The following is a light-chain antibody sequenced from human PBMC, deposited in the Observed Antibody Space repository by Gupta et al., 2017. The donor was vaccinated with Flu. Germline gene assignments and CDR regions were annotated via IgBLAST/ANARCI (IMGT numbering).Light chain of an antibody. V-gene: IGKV1-5*03. Sequence: DIQMTQSPSTLSASVGDRVTITCRASQSISRYLAWYQKKPGKAPKLVIYKASTVASGVPSRFSGSGSGTSFTLTIICLQPDDFATYYCQQANSYSWTFGQGTKLDIK. CDR3: QQANSYSWT. CDR2: KAS. J-gene: IGKJ1*01. CDR1: QSISRY.